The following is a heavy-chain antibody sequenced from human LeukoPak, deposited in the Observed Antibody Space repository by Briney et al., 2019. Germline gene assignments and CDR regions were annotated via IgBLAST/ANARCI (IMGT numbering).Heavy chain of an antibody. Sequence: ASVKVSCKASGYTFTSYDIHWVRQATGQGLEWMGWMNPNSGNTGYAQKFQGRVTMTRNTSISTAYMELSSLRSEDTAVYYCARGGLWFGELFDDYWGQGTLVTVSS. CDR3: ARGGLWFGELFDDY. V-gene: IGHV1-8*01. D-gene: IGHD3-10*01. CDR1: GYTFTSYD. J-gene: IGHJ4*02. CDR2: MNPNSGNT.